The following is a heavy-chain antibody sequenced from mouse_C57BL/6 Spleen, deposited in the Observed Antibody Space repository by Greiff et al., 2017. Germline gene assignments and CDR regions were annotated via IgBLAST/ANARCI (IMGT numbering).Heavy chain of an antibody. CDR1: GYTFTSYD. CDR2: ICPRAGST. D-gene: IGHD2-3*01. V-gene: IGHV1-85*01. CDR3: SRRWLLLYCDV. J-gene: IGHJ1*03. Sequence: VKLMESGPELVKPGASVKLSCKASGYTFTSYDINWVKQRPGQGLEWIGWICPRAGSTKYNEKFKGTATLTVDTSSSTAYMELHSLTSVDSAVYFCSRRWLLLYCDVWGTGTTVTVSS.